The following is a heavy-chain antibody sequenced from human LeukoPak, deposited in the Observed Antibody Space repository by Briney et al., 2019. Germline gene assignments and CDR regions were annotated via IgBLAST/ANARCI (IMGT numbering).Heavy chain of an antibody. CDR1: GYSISSGYY. J-gene: IGHJ3*02. CDR3: ARGWRHGSCYIPDAFDI. D-gene: IGHD2-2*02. V-gene: IGHV4-38-2*02. CDR2: IYHSGST. Sequence: SETLSLTCTVSGYSISSGYYWGWIRQPPGKGLEWIGSIYHSGSTFYNPSLKSRVTISVDTSKNQFSLKLSSVTAADTAVYYCARGWRHGSCYIPDAFDIWGQGTMVTVSS.